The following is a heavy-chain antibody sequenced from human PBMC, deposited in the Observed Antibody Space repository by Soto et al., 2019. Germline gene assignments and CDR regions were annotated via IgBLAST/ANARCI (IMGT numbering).Heavy chain of an antibody. CDR3: TRGGDIVVVVAATRRTETGRWGMDV. J-gene: IGHJ6*02. CDR2: ISYDGSNE. CDR1: GFTFSSYA. Sequence: SLRISCAASGFTFSSYAMHWVRQDPGKGLEWVAVISYDGSNEYYAESVKGRFTISRDNSKNTLYMQMNSLRAEDTAVYYCTRGGDIVVVVAATRRTETGRWGMDVWGQGTTVTVSS. V-gene: IGHV3-30-3*01. D-gene: IGHD2-15*01.